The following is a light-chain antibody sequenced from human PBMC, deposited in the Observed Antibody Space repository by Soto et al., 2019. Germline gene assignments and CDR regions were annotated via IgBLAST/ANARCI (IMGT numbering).Light chain of an antibody. CDR3: QHYNCYNWT. CDR2: DAS. CDR1: QSISSW. J-gene: IGKJ1*01. Sequence: DIQMTQSPSTLSASVGDRVTITCRASQSISSWLAWYQQKPGKAPKLLIYDASSLESGVPSRFSGTGSGTEFTLTISSLQHEDFATYYCQHYNCYNWTFAQGTKVEIK. V-gene: IGKV1-5*01.